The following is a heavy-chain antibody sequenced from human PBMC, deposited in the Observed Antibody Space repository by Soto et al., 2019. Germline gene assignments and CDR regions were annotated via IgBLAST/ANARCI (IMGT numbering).Heavy chain of an antibody. CDR1: GGSFSGYC. J-gene: IGHJ4*02. CDR2: IDHNVHT. CDR3: APYGSGIYYISRDQY. Sequence: QVQLQQWGAGLLKPSETLSLTCAVYGGSFSGYCWSWIRQSPGKGLEWIGEIDHNVHTNYNPSLKSRVTISVDKSKNQFSLRLSSTTAADTATYYCAPYGSGIYYISRDQYWGQGTLVTVSS. D-gene: IGHD3-10*01. V-gene: IGHV4-34*01.